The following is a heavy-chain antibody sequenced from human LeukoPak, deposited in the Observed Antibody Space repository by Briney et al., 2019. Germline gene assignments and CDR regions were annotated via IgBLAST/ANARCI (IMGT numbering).Heavy chain of an antibody. J-gene: IGHJ4*02. Sequence: GGSLRLSCAASGFTFSSYAMSWVRQAPGKGLEWVSAISGSGGRIYYGASVKGRFTISRDNSKNTLNLQMNSLRAEDTAVYYCARDLGYGDYETNFDYWGQGTLVTVSS. D-gene: IGHD4-17*01. CDR3: ARDLGYGDYETNFDY. CDR1: GFTFSSYA. V-gene: IGHV3-23*01. CDR2: ISGSGGRI.